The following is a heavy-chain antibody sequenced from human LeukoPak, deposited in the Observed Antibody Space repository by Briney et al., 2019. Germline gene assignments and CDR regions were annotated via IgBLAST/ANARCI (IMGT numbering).Heavy chain of an antibody. CDR3: ARDRDSSGWYRFDY. D-gene: IGHD6-19*01. V-gene: IGHV7-4-1*02. CDR2: INTNTGNP. J-gene: IGHJ4*02. CDR1: IYSFTSYA. Sequence: GASVKVSCKASIYSFTSYAMNWVRQAPGQGLEWMGWINTNTGNPTYAQGFTGRFVFSLDTSVSTAYLQISSLKAEDTAVYYCARDRDSSGWYRFDYWGQGTLVTVSS.